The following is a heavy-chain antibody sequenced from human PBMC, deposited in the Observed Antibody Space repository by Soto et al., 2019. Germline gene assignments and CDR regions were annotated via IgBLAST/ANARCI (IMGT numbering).Heavy chain of an antibody. J-gene: IGHJ3*01. CDR3: ARDGGMTTVTTFEENDAFDF. Sequence: PSETLSITCTVADGAISSYYWSWIRQPPGKGLEWIGYIYYSGSTNYNPSLKSRVTISVDTSKNQFSLKLSSVTAADTAVYYCARDGGMTTVTTFEENDAFDFWGQGTMFTVSS. CDR1: DGAISSYY. CDR2: IYYSGST. D-gene: IGHD4-17*01. V-gene: IGHV4-59*01.